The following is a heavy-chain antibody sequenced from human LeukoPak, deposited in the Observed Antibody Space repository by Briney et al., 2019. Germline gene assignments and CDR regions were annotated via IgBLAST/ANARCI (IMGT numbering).Heavy chain of an antibody. V-gene: IGHV3-13*04. CDR3: ARGADTHFDY. CDR1: GFTFSNYD. CDR2: IGTAGDT. J-gene: IGHJ4*02. D-gene: IGHD2-15*01. Sequence: PGGSLRLSCAASGFTFSNYDMHWVRQATGKGLEWVSAIGTAGDTYYQGSLRGRFITSRENAKNSLYLLMNSLTAADTAVYYCARGADTHFDYWGQGILVTVSS.